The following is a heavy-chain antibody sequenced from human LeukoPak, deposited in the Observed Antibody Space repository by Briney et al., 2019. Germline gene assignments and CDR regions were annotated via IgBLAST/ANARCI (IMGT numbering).Heavy chain of an antibody. D-gene: IGHD6-6*01. J-gene: IGHJ4*02. CDR2: ISRSGTET. CDR1: GFTFSNYG. V-gene: IGHV3-23*01. Sequence: GGSLRLSCAGAGFTFSNYGMSWVRQAPGKGLEWVSVISRSGTETYHADSVRGRFTISRDNAKNTLYLQMNNLRAEDTAVYYCARGPNSNWSGLDFWGQGTLLTVSS. CDR3: ARGPNSNWSGLDF.